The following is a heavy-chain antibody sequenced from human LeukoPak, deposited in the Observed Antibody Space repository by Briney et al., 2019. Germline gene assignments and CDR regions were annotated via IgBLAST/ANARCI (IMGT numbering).Heavy chain of an antibody. Sequence: GGSLRLSCAASGFTFSDYYMSWIRQAPGKGLEWLSYIGSSNTIYSADSVKGRFTISRDNAKNSLYLQMNSLRAEDTAVYYCSTHVGELSFYYYMDVWGKGTTVTISS. CDR2: IGSSNTI. V-gene: IGHV3-11*04. J-gene: IGHJ6*03. CDR3: STHVGELSFYYYMDV. D-gene: IGHD3-10*01. CDR1: GFTFSDYY.